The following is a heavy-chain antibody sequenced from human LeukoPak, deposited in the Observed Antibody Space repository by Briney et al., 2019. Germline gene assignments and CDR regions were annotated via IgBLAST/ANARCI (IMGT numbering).Heavy chain of an antibody. V-gene: IGHV1-2*02. CDR1: GYTFTAYY. CDR2: INPNSGAT. CDR3: ARDGNFDY. D-gene: IGHD1-26*01. Sequence: GASVTVSCKASGYTFTAYYTHWVRQAPGHGLEWMGWINPNSGATQYAQNFQGRVTMTRDTSISTVYMELSGLKSDDTAVYYCARDGNFDYWGQGTLVTVFS. J-gene: IGHJ4*02.